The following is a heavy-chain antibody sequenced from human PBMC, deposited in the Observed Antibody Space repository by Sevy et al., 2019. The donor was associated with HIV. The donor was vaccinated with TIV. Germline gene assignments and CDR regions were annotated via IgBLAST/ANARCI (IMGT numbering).Heavy chain of an antibody. D-gene: IGHD3-9*01. V-gene: IGHV1-2*02. CDR2: INPNSGGT. CDR1: GYTFTGYY. CDR3: ARGSRIDILTGYYINWFDP. J-gene: IGHJ5*02. Sequence: ASVKVSCKASGYTFTGYYMHWVRQAPGQGLEWMGWINPNSGGTNYAQKFQGRVTMTRDTSISTAYMELSRLRSDDTAVYYCARGSRIDILTGYYINWFDPWGQGTLVTVSS.